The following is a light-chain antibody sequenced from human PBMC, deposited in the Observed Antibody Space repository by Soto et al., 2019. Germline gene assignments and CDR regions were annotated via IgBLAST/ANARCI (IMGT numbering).Light chain of an antibody. J-gene: IGKJ3*01. Sequence: DIQLTQSPSSLSASVGDRVTITCRASQDIENYLAWYQQRPGKVPKLLIYGATTLQRGVPSRFSGSGSGTDFTLTISSLQPEDVATYYCQNCKSAVFTFGPGTKVDTK. V-gene: IGKV1-27*01. CDR3: QNCKSAVFT. CDR2: GAT. CDR1: QDIENY.